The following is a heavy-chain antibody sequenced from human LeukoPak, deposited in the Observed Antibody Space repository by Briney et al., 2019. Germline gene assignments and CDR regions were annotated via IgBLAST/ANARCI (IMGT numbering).Heavy chain of an antibody. CDR3: AKHQRDSSGYHYFAY. CDR1: GGSITSDY. CDR2: ISYSGST. Sequence: SETLSLTYTVSGGSITSDYWSWIRQPPGQGLEWIGYISYSGSTYYNPSLKSRVTISVDTSKNQLSLRLSSVTAADTAVYYCAKHQRDSSGYHYFAYWGKGTLVTVSP. V-gene: IGHV4-59*08. D-gene: IGHD3-22*01. J-gene: IGHJ4*02.